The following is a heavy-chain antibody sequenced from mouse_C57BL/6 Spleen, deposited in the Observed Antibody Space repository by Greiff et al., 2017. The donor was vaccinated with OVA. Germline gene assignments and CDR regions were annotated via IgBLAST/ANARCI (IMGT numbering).Heavy chain of an antibody. CDR3: TDYYGSSSYYAMDY. CDR2: IRLKSDNYAT. Sequence: EVMLVESGGGLVQPGGSMKLSCVASGFTFSNYWMNWVRQSPEKGLEWVAQIRLKSDNYATHYAESVKGRFTISRDDSKSSVYLQMNNLRAEDTGIYYCTDYYGSSSYYAMDYWGQGTSVTVSS. CDR1: GFTFSNYW. V-gene: IGHV6-3*01. D-gene: IGHD1-1*01. J-gene: IGHJ4*01.